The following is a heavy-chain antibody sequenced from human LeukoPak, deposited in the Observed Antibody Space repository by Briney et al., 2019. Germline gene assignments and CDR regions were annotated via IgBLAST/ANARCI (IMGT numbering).Heavy chain of an antibody. CDR1: GYTFTGYY. D-gene: IGHD2-15*01. V-gene: IGHV1-2*02. CDR3: ARGTIISGGYCSGGSCYDY. CDR2: INPNSGGT. Sequence: ASVKVSCKASGYTFTGYYMHWVRQAPGQGLEWMGWINPNSGGTNYAQKFQGRVTMTRDTSISTAYMELSRLRSDDTAVYYCARGTIISGGYCSGGSCYDYWGQGTLVTVSS. J-gene: IGHJ4*02.